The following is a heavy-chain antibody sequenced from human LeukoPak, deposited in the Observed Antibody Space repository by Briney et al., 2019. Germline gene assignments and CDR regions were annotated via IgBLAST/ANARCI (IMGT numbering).Heavy chain of an antibody. D-gene: IGHD3-22*01. Sequence: GGSLRLSCAASGFTFSSYWMSWVRQAPGKGLEWVANIKQGGSEKYYVDSVKGRFTISRDNAKNSLYLQMNSLRAEDTAVYYCARVCGYDSSGYCTNWFDPWGQGTLVPVSS. CDR2: IKQGGSEK. CDR1: GFTFSSYW. V-gene: IGHV3-7*01. J-gene: IGHJ5*02. CDR3: ARVCGYDSSGYCTNWFDP.